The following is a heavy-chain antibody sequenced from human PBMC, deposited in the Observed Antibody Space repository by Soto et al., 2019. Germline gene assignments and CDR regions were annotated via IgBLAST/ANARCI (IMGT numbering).Heavy chain of an antibody. Sequence: SETLSLTCTVSGGSISSGGYYWSWIRQHPGKGLEWIGYIYYSGSTYYNPSLKSRVTISVDTSKNQSSLKLSSVTAADTAVYYCARSRERWFDPWGQGTLVTVSS. J-gene: IGHJ5*02. CDR2: IYYSGST. CDR1: GGSISSGGYY. CDR3: ARSRERWFDP. V-gene: IGHV4-31*03. D-gene: IGHD1-26*01.